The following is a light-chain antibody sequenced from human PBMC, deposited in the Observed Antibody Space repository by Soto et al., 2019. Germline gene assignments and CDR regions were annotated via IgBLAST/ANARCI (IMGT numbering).Light chain of an antibody. CDR3: TSYTSASILV. Sequence: QSALTQPASVSGSPGQSITISCTGTSDDIGANNYVSWYQHHPGKAPKILIYEAANRPSGISHRFSGSKSGNTASLTISGLQAEDEADYFCTSYTSASILVFGGGTKLTVL. CDR2: EAA. V-gene: IGLV2-14*01. J-gene: IGLJ2*01. CDR1: SDDIGANNY.